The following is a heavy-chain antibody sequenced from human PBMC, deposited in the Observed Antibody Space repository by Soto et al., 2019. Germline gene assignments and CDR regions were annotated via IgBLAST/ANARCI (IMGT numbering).Heavy chain of an antibody. D-gene: IGHD6-13*01. V-gene: IGHV4-4*02. CDR3: ATRSLYNWFDP. CDR1: GGSISSSDY. J-gene: IGHJ5*02. CDR2: IYHSGNT. Sequence: PSETLSLTCGVSGGSISSSDYWSWVRQSPGKGLEWIGEIYHSGNTYYNPSLKSRVTISVDKSKNQFSLKLTSVTAADTAVYYCATRSLYNWFDPWGQGTLVTVSS.